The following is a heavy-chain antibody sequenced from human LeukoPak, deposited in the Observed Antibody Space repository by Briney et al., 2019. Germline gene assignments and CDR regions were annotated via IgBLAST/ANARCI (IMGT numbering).Heavy chain of an antibody. Sequence: SGPALVKPTQTLTLTCTLSGFSLSTSGLCVSWIRQPPGKALEWLARIDWDDDKYYSTSLKTRLTISKDTSKNQAVLTLTNMDPVDTATYYCARCSNYYGSGTYYNVIDSWGQGTLVTVSS. J-gene: IGHJ4*02. CDR2: IDWDDDK. CDR1: GFSLSTSGLC. D-gene: IGHD3-10*01. CDR3: ARCSNYYGSGTYYNVIDS. V-gene: IGHV2-70*11.